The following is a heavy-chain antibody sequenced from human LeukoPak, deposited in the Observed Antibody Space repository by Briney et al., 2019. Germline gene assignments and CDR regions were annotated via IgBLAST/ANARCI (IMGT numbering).Heavy chain of an antibody. CDR3: AKRGVVIRVILVGFHKEAYYFDS. CDR1: GFTFSDYY. Sequence: AGGSLRLSCAASGFTFSDYYMSWIRQAPGKGLEWVSYISSSGSIIYYADSVKGRFTISRDNAKNSLYLQMNRLRAEDTAVYFCAKRGVVIRVILVGFHKEAYYFDSWGQGALVTVSS. CDR2: ISSSGSII. J-gene: IGHJ4*02. V-gene: IGHV3-11*01. D-gene: IGHD3-22*01.